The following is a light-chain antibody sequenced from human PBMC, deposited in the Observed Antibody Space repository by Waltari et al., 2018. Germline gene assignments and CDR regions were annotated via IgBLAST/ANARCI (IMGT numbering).Light chain of an antibody. V-gene: IGLV1-51*01. J-gene: IGLJ3*02. CDR3: ATWDSRLSGVV. CDR2: DNN. CDR1: SSNIGNND. Sequence: QSVLTQPPSVSPAPGPRVTISCSGGSSNIGNNDVSWYQQFPGTAPKLLITDNNKGPVGIPDRVSGSKSGTSATLGITGLQTGGEADYYCATWDSRLSGVVFGGGTKVTVL.